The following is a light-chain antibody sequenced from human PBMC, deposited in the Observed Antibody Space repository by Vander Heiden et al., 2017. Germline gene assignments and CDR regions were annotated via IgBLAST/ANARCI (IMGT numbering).Light chain of an antibody. CDR2: EVS. CDR1: SSDVGGYNY. CDR3: SSYAGSNRV. J-gene: IGLJ2*01. V-gene: IGLV2-8*01. Sequence: QSALTQPPSASGSPGQPVTLSCTGTSSDVGGYNYVSWYQQHPGKAPKLMIYEVSKRPSGVPDRFSGSKSGNTASLTVSGLQAEDEADYYCSSYAGSNRVFGGGTKLTVL.